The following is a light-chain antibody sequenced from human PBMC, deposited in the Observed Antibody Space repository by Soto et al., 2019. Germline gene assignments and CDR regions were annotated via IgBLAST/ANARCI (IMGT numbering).Light chain of an antibody. CDR2: GNR. J-gene: IGLJ3*02. Sequence: QSVLTQPPSVSGAPGQRVTIPCTGNSSNLGAGYDVHWYQQLPGTAPKLVIYGNRNRPSGVPERFPGHKSGTSASLAITGLKREDGGHYYCQAYAYSLALPVFGGGTKRPVL. CDR1: SSNLGAGYD. V-gene: IGLV1-40*01. CDR3: QAYAYSLALPV.